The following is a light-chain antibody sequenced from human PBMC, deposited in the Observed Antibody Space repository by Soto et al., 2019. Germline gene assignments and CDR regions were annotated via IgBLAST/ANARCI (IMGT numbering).Light chain of an antibody. J-gene: IGKJ1*01. CDR3: LQYHNSWA. CDR2: DAS. CDR1: QTIHNT. Sequence: EILETQSPANLSLSPGERAPLASRASQTIHNTLAWYQRKPGQAPRLLIYDASTRAPGVPARFSGSGSGTEFTLTISSLQPEDFTFYSCLQYHNSWAFGQGTKVDIK. V-gene: IGKV3-15*01.